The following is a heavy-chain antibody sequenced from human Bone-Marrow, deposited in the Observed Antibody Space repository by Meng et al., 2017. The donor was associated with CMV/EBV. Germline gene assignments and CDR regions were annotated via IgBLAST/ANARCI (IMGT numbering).Heavy chain of an antibody. D-gene: IGHD3-3*01. CDR1: GGSISSYY. CDR3: ARVPPYYDFWSGFHYYYYYGMDV. V-gene: IGHV4-34*01. Sequence: SETRSLTCTVSGGSISSYYWSWIRQPPGKGLEWIGEINHSGSTNYNPSLKSRVTISVDTSKNQFSLKLSSVTAADTAVYYCARVPPYYDFWSGFHYYYYYGMDVWGQGTTVAVSS. CDR2: INHSGST. J-gene: IGHJ6*02.